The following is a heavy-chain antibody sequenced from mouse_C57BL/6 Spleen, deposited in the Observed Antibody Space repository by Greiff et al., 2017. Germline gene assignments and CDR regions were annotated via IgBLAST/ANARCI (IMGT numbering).Heavy chain of an antibody. Sequence: EVNLVESGGGLVKPGGSLKLSCAASGFTFSSYAMSWVRQTPEKRLEWVATISDGGSYTYYPDNVKGRFTISRDNAKNNLYLQMSHLKSEDTAMYYCARDRIDYDVGYAMDYWGQGTSVTVSS. CDR3: ARDRIDYDVGYAMDY. V-gene: IGHV5-4*01. CDR2: ISDGGSYT. CDR1: GFTFSSYA. D-gene: IGHD2-4*01. J-gene: IGHJ4*01.